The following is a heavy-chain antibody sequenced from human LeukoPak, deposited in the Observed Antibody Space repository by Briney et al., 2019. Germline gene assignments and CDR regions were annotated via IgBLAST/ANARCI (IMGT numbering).Heavy chain of an antibody. D-gene: IGHD4-23*01. CDR2: IYYSGST. J-gene: IGHJ5*02. V-gene: IGHV4-34*01. CDR1: GGSFSGYY. Sequence: PSETLSLTCAVYGGSFSGYYWSWVRQPPGKGLEWIGSIYYSGSTYYNPSLKSRVTISVDTSKNQFSLKLSSVTAADTAVYYCASSKNSDPWGQGTLVTVSS. CDR3: ASSKNSDP.